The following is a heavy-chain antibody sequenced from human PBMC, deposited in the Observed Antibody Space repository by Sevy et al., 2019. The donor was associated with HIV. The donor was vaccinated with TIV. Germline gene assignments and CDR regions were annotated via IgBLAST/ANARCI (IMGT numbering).Heavy chain of an antibody. CDR3: ARAKGLAAGATSFDY. CDR2: TYYSGST. J-gene: IGHJ4*02. D-gene: IGHD6-13*01. V-gene: IGHV4-30-4*01. Sequence: SETLSLTCTVSGGSISSGDNYWSWIRQPPGKGQEWIGNTYYSGSTDYNPSLKSRVTISVDTSKNQFSLKLSSVTAADTAVYYCARAKGLAAGATSFDYWGQGTLVTVSS. CDR1: GGSISSGDNY.